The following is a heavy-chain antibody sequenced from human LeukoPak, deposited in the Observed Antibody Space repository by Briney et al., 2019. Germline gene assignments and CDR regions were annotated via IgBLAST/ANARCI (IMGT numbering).Heavy chain of an antibody. D-gene: IGHD3-22*01. CDR2: ISSSGSTI. V-gene: IGHV3-48*03. J-gene: IGHJ4*02. Sequence: GGSLRLSCAASGFSLSSSEMNWVRQAPGKGLEWVSYISSSGSTIYYADSVKGRFTISRDNAKNSLYLQMNSLRAEDTAVYYCARGPYDSSGSGFDYWGQGTLVTVSS. CDR1: GFSLSSSE. CDR3: ARGPYDSSGSGFDY.